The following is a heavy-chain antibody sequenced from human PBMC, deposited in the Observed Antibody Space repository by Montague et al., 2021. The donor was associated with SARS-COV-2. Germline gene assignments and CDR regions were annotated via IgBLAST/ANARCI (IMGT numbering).Heavy chain of an antibody. V-gene: IGHV4-61*02. D-gene: IGHD6-19*01. Sequence: TLSLTCTVSGGSISSGCYYWSWIRQPAGKGLEWIGRISISGXTXYXXXXKSRVTISVDTSKNQFSLKLSSVTAADTAVYYCARDIAVAGLFDYWGQGTLVTVSS. CDR2: ISISGXT. J-gene: IGHJ4*02. CDR3: ARDIAVAGLFDY. CDR1: GGSISSGCYY.